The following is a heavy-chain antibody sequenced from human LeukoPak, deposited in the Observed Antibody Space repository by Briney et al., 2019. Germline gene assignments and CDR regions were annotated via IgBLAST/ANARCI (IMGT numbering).Heavy chain of an antibody. CDR1: GFTVSSNY. V-gene: IGHV3-66*01. CDR3: ARDRGGYYGSGSYGTDY. CDR2: IHSGGST. Sequence: GGSLRLSCAASGFTVSSNYMSWVRQAPGKGLEWVSVIHSGGSTYYADSVKGRFTISRDNSKNTLYLQMNSLRAEDTAVYYCARDRGGYYGSGSYGTDYWGQGTLVTVSS. J-gene: IGHJ4*02. D-gene: IGHD3-10*01.